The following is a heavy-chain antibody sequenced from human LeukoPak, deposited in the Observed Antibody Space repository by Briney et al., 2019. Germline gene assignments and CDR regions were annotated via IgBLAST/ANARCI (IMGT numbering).Heavy chain of an antibody. D-gene: IGHD6-6*01. CDR1: GGSFSGYY. CDR3: ARELTGGAARPYYYYYYMDV. J-gene: IGHJ6*03. CDR2: INHSGST. Sequence: PSETLSLTCAVYGGSFSGYYWSWIRQPPGKGLEWIGEINHSGSTDYNPSLKSRVTISVDTSKNQFSLKLSSVTAADTAVYYCARELTGGAARPYYYYYYMDVWGKGTTVTVSS. V-gene: IGHV4-34*01.